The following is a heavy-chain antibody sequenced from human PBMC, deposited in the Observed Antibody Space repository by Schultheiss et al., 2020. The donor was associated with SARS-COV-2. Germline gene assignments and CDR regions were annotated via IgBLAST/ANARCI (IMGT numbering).Heavy chain of an antibody. CDR2: IRYDGSNK. CDR3: ARGYYYDSSGYIRDFDY. CDR1: GFTFSSYG. V-gene: IGHV3-30*02. J-gene: IGHJ4*02. D-gene: IGHD3-22*01. Sequence: GGSLRLSCAASGFTFSSYGMHWVRQAPGKGLEWVAFIRYDGSNKYYADSVKGRFTISRDNSKNTLYLQMNSLRAEDTAVYYCARGYYYDSSGYIRDFDYWGQGTLVTVSS.